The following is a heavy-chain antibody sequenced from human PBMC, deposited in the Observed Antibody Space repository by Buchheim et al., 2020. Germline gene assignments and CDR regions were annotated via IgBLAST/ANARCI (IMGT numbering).Heavy chain of an antibody. CDR1: GGSISSSSYY. CDR2: IYYSGST. V-gene: IGHV4-39*01. D-gene: IGHD2-2*01. J-gene: IGHJ4*02. CDR3: ARGEAGRGIVVVPAAVDY. Sequence: QLQLQESGPGLVKPSETLSLTCTVSGGSISSSSYYWGWIRQPPGKGLEWIGSIYYSGSTYYNPSLKSRVTISVDTSKNQFSLKLSSVTAADTAVYYCARGEAGRGIVVVPAAVDYWGQGTL.